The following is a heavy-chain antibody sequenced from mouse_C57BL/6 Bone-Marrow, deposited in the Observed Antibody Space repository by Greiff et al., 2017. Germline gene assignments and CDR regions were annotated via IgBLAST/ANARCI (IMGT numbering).Heavy chain of an antibody. CDR2: ILPGSGCT. J-gene: IGHJ2*01. V-gene: IGHV1-9*01. D-gene: IGHD2-5*01. Sequence: VQLQQSGAELMKPGASVKLSCKATGYTFTGYWIEWVKQRPGHGLEWIGEILPGSGCTNYNEKFKGKATFTADTSSNTAYMQLSSLTTEDSAIYYWARGYYSNYEGYFDYWGQGTTLTVSS. CDR1: GYTFTGYW. CDR3: ARGYYSNYEGYFDY.